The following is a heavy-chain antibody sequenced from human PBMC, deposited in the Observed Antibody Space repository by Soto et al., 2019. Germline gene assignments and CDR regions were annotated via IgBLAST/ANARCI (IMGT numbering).Heavy chain of an antibody. CDR3: ARGRPELELRNYYYYYYMDV. CDR2: INHSGST. V-gene: IGHV4-34*01. Sequence: ASETLSLTCAVYGGSFSGYYWSWIRQPPGKGLEWIGEINHSGSTNYNPSLKSRVTISVDTSKNQFSLKLSSVTAADTAVYYCARGRPELELRNYYYYYYMDVWGKGTTVTVSS. D-gene: IGHD1-7*01. CDR1: GGSFSGYY. J-gene: IGHJ6*03.